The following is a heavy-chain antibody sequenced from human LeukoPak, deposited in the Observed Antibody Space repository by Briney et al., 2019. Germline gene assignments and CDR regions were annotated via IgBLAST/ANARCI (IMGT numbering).Heavy chain of an antibody. V-gene: IGHV4-30-4*08. Sequence: PSQTLSLTCTVSGGSISSGDYYWSWIRQPPGKGLEWIGYIYYSGSTYYNPSLKSRVTISVDTSKNQFSLKLSSVTAADTAVYYCARDRIVVVPAATLDAFDIWGQGAMVIVSS. CDR1: GGSISSGDYY. CDR2: IYYSGST. D-gene: IGHD2-2*01. CDR3: ARDRIVVVPAATLDAFDI. J-gene: IGHJ3*02.